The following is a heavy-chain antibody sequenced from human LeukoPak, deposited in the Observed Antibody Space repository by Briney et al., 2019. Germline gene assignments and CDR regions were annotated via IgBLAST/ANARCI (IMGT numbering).Heavy chain of an antibody. J-gene: IGHJ6*03. Sequence: SETLSLTCAVYGGSFSGYYWSWIRQPPGKGLEWIAEINHSGSTNYNPSLKSRVTITVDTTKNQFSLKLSTVTAADTGVYCSARGLTTYYDFWSGCYYYMDVWREGTSLTVSS. CDR3: ARGLTTYYDFWSGCYYYMDV. CDR2: INHSGST. D-gene: IGHD3-3*01. V-gene: IGHV4-34*01. CDR1: GGSFSGYY.